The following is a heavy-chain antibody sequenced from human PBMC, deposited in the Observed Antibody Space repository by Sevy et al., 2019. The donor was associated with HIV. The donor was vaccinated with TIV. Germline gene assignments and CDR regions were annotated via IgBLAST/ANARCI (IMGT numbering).Heavy chain of an antibody. Sequence: GGSLRLSCAASGFTFSSYWMSWVRQAPGKGLEWVASIKQDGSEKYYVDSVKGRFTISRDNAKNSLYLQMNSLRAEDTAVYYCARDYYYDSSGYLTPWGQGTLVTVSS. V-gene: IGHV3-7*01. J-gene: IGHJ5*02. CDR2: IKQDGSEK. CDR1: GFTFSSYW. D-gene: IGHD3-22*01. CDR3: ARDYYYDSSGYLTP.